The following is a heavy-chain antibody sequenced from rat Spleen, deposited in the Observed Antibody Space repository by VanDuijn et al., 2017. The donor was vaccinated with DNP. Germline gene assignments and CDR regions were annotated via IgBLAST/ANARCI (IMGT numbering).Heavy chain of an antibody. V-gene: IGHV5-7*01. CDR1: GFTFSDYH. Sequence: EVQLVESDGGLVQPGRSLKLSCAASGFTFSDYHMAWVRQAPTKGLEWVTTISSDGSDTYYPDSVKGRFTISRDNAKSTLYLQMNSLRSEDTATYYCTRALTYYSGEGDYFDYWGQGVMVTVSS. J-gene: IGHJ2*01. D-gene: IGHD1-1*01. CDR2: ISSDGSDT. CDR3: TRALTYYSGEGDYFDY.